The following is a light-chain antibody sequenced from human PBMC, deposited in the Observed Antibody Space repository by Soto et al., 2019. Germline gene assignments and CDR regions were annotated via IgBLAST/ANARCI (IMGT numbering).Light chain of an antibody. Sequence: IHLTQSPAFLSDSIGDRVTITCLDSHGISSYLAWYQQRPGKAPQLLIYAASTVQSGVPSRFSGSGSATDFTLTISSLQHEDIVTYYWQQSYGIPWTFGQGTKVDIK. V-gene: IGKV1-39*01. CDR3: QQSYGIPWT. CDR2: AAS. J-gene: IGKJ1*01. CDR1: HGISSY.